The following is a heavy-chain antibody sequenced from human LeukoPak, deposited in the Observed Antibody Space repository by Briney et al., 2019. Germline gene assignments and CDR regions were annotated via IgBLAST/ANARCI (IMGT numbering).Heavy chain of an antibody. Sequence: SVKVSCKASGGTFSSYAISWVRQAPGQGLEWMGGIIPIFGTANYAQKFQGRVTITADESTSTAYMELSSLRSEDTAVYYCARDRPYGSGSPRFYYYGMDVWGQGTTVTVSS. D-gene: IGHD3-10*01. CDR1: GGTFSSYA. CDR3: ARDRPYGSGSPRFYYYGMDV. CDR2: IIPIFGTA. V-gene: IGHV1-69*13. J-gene: IGHJ6*02.